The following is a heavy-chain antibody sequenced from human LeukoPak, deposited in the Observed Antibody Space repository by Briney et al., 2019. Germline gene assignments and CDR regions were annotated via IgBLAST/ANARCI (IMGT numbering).Heavy chain of an antibody. Sequence: GGSLRLSCAASGFTFSSYDMHWVRQAPGKGLEWVAVISYDGSNKYYADSVKGRFTISRDNSKNTLYLQMNSLRAEDTAVHYCARGYSNPYYCMDVWGQGTTVTVSS. D-gene: IGHD4-11*01. CDR1: GFTFSSYD. V-gene: IGHV3-30*03. J-gene: IGHJ6*02. CDR3: ARGYSNPYYCMDV. CDR2: ISYDGSNK.